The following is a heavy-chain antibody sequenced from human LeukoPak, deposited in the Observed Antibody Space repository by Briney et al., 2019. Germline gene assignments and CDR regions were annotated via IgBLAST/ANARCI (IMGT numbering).Heavy chain of an antibody. J-gene: IGHJ6*04. V-gene: IGHV3-21*01. D-gene: IGHD3-3*01. CDR1: GFTFSSYG. Sequence: KPGGSLRLSCSASGFTFSSYGLNWVRQAPGKGLEWVSFISLSGSYIFYADSVKGRFTISRDDAKNSLYLQMSSLREEDTAVYYCARDSDFEMDVWGKGTTVTVSS. CDR2: ISLSGSYI. CDR3: ARDSDFEMDV.